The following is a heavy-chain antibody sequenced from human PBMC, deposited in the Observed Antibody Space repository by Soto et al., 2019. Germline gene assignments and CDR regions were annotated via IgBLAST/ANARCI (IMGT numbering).Heavy chain of an antibody. CDR3: ADSFSPSCVSWDGHFDY. J-gene: IGHJ4*02. CDR1: GFTFSSAD. CDR2: ISGSGGST. D-gene: IGHD6-13*01. V-gene: IGHV3-23*01. Sequence: GGTLRLSCAASGFTFSSADMTWVRHAPGKGQEWVSAISGSGGSTYYADSAKGRFTISRDNSRNTLYLQMNSLRAEDTAVYYCADSFSPSCVSWDGHFDYWGQGSLVTGSS.